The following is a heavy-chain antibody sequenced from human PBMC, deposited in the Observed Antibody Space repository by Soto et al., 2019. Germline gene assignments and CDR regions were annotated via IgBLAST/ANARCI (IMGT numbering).Heavy chain of an antibody. V-gene: IGHV3-66*01. CDR2: IYSGGST. CDR1: ECKVVGNG. J-gene: IGHJ5*02. D-gene: IGHD3-10*01. CDR3: ARAQLDYYGSGSYYNGFWFDP. Sequence: GGSHRVSRRAAECKVVGNGRSWVRQKPGKGLEWVSVIYSGGSTYYADSVKGRFTISRDNSKNTLYLQMNSLRAEDTAVYYCARAQLDYYGSGSYYNGFWFDPWGQGTLVTVSS.